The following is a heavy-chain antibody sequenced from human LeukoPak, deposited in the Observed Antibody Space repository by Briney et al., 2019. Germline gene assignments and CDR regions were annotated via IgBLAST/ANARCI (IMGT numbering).Heavy chain of an antibody. CDR1: GYTFTGYY. J-gene: IGHJ4*02. Sequence: ASVKVSCKASGYTFTGYYMHWVRQAPGQGLEWMGRINPNTGATTYAQKFRARVTMTRDTSIRTAYMELSRLRADDTAVCYCARERRDYWGQGTLVTVSS. CDR3: ARERRDY. V-gene: IGHV1-2*06. CDR2: INPNTGAT.